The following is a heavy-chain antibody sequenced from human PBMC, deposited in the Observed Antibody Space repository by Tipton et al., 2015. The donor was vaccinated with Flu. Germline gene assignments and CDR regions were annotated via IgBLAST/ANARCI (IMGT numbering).Heavy chain of an antibody. CDR2: IYRDGTT. J-gene: IGHJ4*02. CDR1: GFTVSSNY. D-gene: IGHD3-22*01. Sequence: QLVQSGGGLVQPGGSLRLSCAASGFTVSSNYMNWVRQAPGKGLEWVSLIYRDGTTYYTDSVKGRFTVSRDISKNTLYLQMNSLRAEDTAVYYCARDPDAYYYDSDDYFFDYWGQGTLVTVSS. CDR3: ARDPDAYYYDSDDYFFDY. V-gene: IGHV3-66*02.